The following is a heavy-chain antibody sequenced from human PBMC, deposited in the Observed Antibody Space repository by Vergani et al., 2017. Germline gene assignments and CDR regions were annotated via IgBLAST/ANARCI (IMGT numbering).Heavy chain of an antibody. CDR1: GFSLSTSGMC. CDR2: IDWDDDK. D-gene: IGHD3-3*01. J-gene: IGHJ6*03. Sequence: QVTLRESGPALVKPTQTLRLTCTFSGFSLSTSGMCVSWIRQPPGKALEWLALIDWDDDKYYSTSLKTRLTISKDTSKNQVVLTMTNMDPVDTATYYCARTTYDFWXGYYASLPYYYMDVWGKGTTVTVSS. CDR3: ARTTYDFWXGYYASLPYYYMDV. V-gene: IGHV2-70*01.